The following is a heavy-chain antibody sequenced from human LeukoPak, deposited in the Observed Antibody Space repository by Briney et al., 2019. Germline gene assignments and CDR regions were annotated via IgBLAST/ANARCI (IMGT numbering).Heavy chain of an antibody. D-gene: IGHD6-19*01. V-gene: IGHV1-8*01. CDR3: ARVHSQWLVLNY. Sequence: GASVKVSCKASGYTFTSYDINWVRQATGQGLEWMGWMNPNSGNTGYAQKFQGRGTMTMNTSISTAYMELSSLRSEDTAVYYCARVHSQWLVLNYWGQGTLVTVSS. J-gene: IGHJ4*02. CDR1: GYTFTSYD. CDR2: MNPNSGNT.